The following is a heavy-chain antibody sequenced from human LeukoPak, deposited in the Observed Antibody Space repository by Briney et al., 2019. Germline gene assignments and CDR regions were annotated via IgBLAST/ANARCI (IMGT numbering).Heavy chain of an antibody. CDR3: ARAVAATDYFDY. D-gene: IGHD6-19*01. CDR1: GYTFTGYY. V-gene: IGHV1-2*02. Sequence: ASVTVSCKASGYTFTGYYMHWVRQAPGEGLEWMGWINPNSGGTNYAQKFQRRVTMTRDTSISTAYMELSRLRSDDTAVYYCARAVAATDYFDYWGQGTLVTVSS. CDR2: INPNSGGT. J-gene: IGHJ4*02.